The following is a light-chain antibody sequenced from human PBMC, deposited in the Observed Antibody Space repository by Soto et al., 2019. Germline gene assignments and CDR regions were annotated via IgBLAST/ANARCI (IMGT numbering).Light chain of an antibody. CDR2: EVS. Sequence: QSALTQPPSASGSPGHSVTISCPGTSSDVGGYNYVSWYRQHPGKAPKLIIYEVSKRPSGVPDRFSGYKSGNTASLTVSGLHAEDEADYYCSSYAGSSNLGVFGGGTKVTVL. CDR1: SSDVGGYNY. CDR3: SSYAGSSNLGV. J-gene: IGLJ2*01. V-gene: IGLV2-8*01.